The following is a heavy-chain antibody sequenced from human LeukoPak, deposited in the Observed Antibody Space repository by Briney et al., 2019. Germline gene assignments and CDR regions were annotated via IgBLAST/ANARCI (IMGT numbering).Heavy chain of an antibody. D-gene: IGHD3-3*01. CDR1: GFTFNSYS. V-gene: IGHV3-21*01. CDR3: ARDTVTIFGVAPTRYFDY. J-gene: IGHJ4*02. CDR2: ISSSSSYI. Sequence: GGSLRPSCAASGFTFNSYSMNWVRQAPGKGLEWVSSISSSSSYIYYADSVKGRFTISRDNAKNSLYLQMNSLRAEDTAVYYCARDTVTIFGVAPTRYFDYWGQGTLVTVSS.